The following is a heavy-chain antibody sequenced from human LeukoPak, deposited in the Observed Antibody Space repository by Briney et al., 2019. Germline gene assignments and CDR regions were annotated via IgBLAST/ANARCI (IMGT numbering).Heavy chain of an antibody. D-gene: IGHD3-3*01. Sequence: SQTLSLTCTVSGGSISSGDYYWSWIRQPPGKGLEWIGYIYYSGSTYYNPSLKSRVTRSVDTSKNQFSLKLSSVTAADTAVYYCARANFTYYDFWSGYSDGFDPWGQGTLVTVSS. CDR3: ARANFTYYDFWSGYSDGFDP. CDR1: GGSISSGDYY. J-gene: IGHJ5*02. V-gene: IGHV4-30-4*08. CDR2: IYYSGST.